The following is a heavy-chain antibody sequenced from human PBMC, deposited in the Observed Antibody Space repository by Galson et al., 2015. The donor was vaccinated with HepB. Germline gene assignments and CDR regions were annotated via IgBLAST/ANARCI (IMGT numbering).Heavy chain of an antibody. Sequence: SLRLSCAASGFTFSNHWMGWVRQAPGKGLEWVTNINEGGGVKDYVDSVRGRFTISRDNAKNSLFLQMNSLRDEDTAVYFCAGVKCRTVAGPDYWGQGTLVTVSS. J-gene: IGHJ4*02. CDR3: AGVKCRTVAGPDY. CDR1: GFTFSNHW. CDR2: INEGGGVK. D-gene: IGHD6-19*01. V-gene: IGHV3-7*01.